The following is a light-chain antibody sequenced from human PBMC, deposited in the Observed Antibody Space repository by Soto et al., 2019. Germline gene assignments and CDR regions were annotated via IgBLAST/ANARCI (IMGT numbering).Light chain of an antibody. J-gene: IGLJ1*01. CDR3: DSYAGDIIRFV. CDR2: DVY. Sequence: QSALTQPASVSGSPGQSITISCTGTSSDVGGFNYVSWYQQHPGKAPKLLIFDVYSRPSGISNRFSGSKSGNTASLTISGLQADDEADYYCDSYAGDIIRFVFGSGTKVTVL. V-gene: IGLV2-14*01. CDR1: SSDVGGFNY.